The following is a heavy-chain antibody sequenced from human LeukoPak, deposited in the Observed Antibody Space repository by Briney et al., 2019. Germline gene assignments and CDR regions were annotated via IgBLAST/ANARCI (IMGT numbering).Heavy chain of an antibody. CDR3: ARGYMTVDY. J-gene: IGHJ4*02. CDR1: VFTLIKYW. V-gene: IGHV3-7*04. Sequence: GGALRVSRVPPVFTLIKYWTCCVRPAPGKRLVRVASIKQDGSDKYYVDAVRGRFTISRDNAKYSLYLQMSSLRAGDTAVYYCARGYMTVDYWGQGSLVTVSS. CDR2: IKQDGSDK. D-gene: IGHD2-2*02.